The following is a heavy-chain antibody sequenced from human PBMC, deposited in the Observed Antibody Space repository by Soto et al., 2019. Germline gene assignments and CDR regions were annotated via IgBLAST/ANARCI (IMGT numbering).Heavy chain of an antibody. CDR3: ARLGESVWFGAPDYYYYGMDV. D-gene: IGHD3-10*01. CDR2: IYPGDSDT. J-gene: IGHJ6*02. CDR1: GYSFTSYW. V-gene: IGHV5-51*01. Sequence: LGESLKISCKGSGYSFTSYWIGWVRQMPGKGLEWMGIIYPGDSDTRYSPSFQGQVTISADKSISTAYLQWSSLKASDTAMYYCARLGESVWFGAPDYYYYGMDVWGQGTTVTVSS.